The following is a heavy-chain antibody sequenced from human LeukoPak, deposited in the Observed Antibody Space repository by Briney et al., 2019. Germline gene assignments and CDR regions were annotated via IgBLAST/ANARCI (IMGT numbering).Heavy chain of an antibody. V-gene: IGHV3-66*02. J-gene: IGHJ4*02. D-gene: IGHD3-10*01. CDR1: GFTVSSNY. CDR3: ARALLLRAHFDY. Sequence: GGSLRLSXAASGFTVSSNYMSWVRQAPGKGLEWVSVIYSGGSTYYADSVKGRFTISRDNSKNTLYLQMNSLRAEDTAVYYCARALLLRAHFDYWGQGTLVTVSS. CDR2: IYSGGST.